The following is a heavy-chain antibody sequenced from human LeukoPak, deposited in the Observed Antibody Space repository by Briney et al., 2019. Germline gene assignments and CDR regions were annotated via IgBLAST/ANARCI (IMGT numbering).Heavy chain of an antibody. D-gene: IGHD6-19*01. CDR3: ARGKSSGLVRGGYFYDY. J-gene: IGHJ4*02. Sequence: GGSLRLSCAASGFTVSSNYMSWVRQAPGEGLEWVSVIYSGGSTYYADSVKGRFTISRDNSKNTLYLQMNSLRAEDTAVYYCARGKSSGLVRGGYFYDYWGQGTLVTVPS. V-gene: IGHV3-53*01. CDR2: IYSGGST. CDR1: GFTVSSNY.